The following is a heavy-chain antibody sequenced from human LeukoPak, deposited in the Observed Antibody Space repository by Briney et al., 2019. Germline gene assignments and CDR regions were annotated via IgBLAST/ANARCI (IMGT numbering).Heavy chain of an antibody. J-gene: IGHJ5*02. CDR1: GGSISSYY. CDR3: ARTAPGIAVASRSWFDP. CDR2: IYTSGST. D-gene: IGHD6-19*01. Sequence: LETLSLTCTVSGGSISSYYWSWIRQPAGKGLEWIGRIYTSGSTNYNPSLKSRVTMSVDTSKNQFSLKLSSVTAADTAVYYCARTAPGIAVASRSWFDPWGQGTLVTVSS. V-gene: IGHV4-4*07.